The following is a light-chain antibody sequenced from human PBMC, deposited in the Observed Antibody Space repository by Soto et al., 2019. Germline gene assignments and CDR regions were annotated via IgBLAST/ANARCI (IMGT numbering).Light chain of an antibody. J-gene: IGLJ1*01. Sequence: QSVLTQPASVSGSPGQSITISCSGNSSDVGGYNYVSWYQQHPGKAPKLMIYEVNRRPSEVSNRFSGSKSGNTASLTISGLQSEDEADYYCNSYTSRYTFVLGTGTKVTVL. CDR3: NSYTSRYTFV. CDR1: SSDVGGYNY. V-gene: IGLV2-14*01. CDR2: EVN.